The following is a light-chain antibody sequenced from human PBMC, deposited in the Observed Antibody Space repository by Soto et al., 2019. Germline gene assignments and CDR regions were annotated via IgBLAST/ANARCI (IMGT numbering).Light chain of an antibody. CDR1: SSNIGAGYD. J-gene: IGLJ2*01. CDR3: QSYDSSLSGYVV. V-gene: IGLV1-40*01. Sequence: QLVLTPPPSVSGAPGQRVTISCTGSSSNIGAGYDVHWYQQLPGTAPKLLIYGNSNRPSGVPDRFSGSKSGTSASLAITGLQAEDEAEYYCQSYDSSLSGYVVFGGGTKLTVL. CDR2: GNS.